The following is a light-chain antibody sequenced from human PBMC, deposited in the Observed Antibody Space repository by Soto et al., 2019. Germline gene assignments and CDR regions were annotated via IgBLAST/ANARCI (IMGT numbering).Light chain of an antibody. V-gene: IGKV1-5*03. CDR2: KAS. CDR1: QSISSW. J-gene: IGKJ2*01. Sequence: DIQMTQSPSTLSASVGDRVTITCRASQSISSWLAWYQQKPGKAPKLLIYKASSLESGVPSRFSGSGSGTDFTLSISCLQPDDFATYYCQQYKSYPYTFGQGTKLEIK. CDR3: QQYKSYPYT.